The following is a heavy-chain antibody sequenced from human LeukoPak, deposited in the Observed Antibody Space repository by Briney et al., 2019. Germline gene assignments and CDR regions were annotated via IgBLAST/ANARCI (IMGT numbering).Heavy chain of an antibody. Sequence: SETLSLTCAVYGGSFSGYYWSWIRQPPGKGLEWIGEINHSGSTNYNPSLKSRVTISVDTSKNQFSLKLSSVTAAATAVYYCARASGAIFGVASAKFDYWGQGTLVTVSS. CDR2: INHSGST. D-gene: IGHD3-3*01. CDR3: ARASGAIFGVASAKFDY. J-gene: IGHJ4*02. V-gene: IGHV4-34*01. CDR1: GGSFSGYY.